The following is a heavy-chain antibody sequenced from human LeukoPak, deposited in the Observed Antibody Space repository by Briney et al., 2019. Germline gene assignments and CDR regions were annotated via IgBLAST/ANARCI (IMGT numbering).Heavy chain of an antibody. CDR1: GYTFTGYY. CDR2: INPNSGGT. V-gene: IGHV1-2*02. CDR3: ARDGTRSDAFDI. Sequence: ASVKVSCKASGYTFTGYYMHWVRXXXXXXXXXMGWINPNSGGTNYAQKFQGRVTMTRDTSISTAYMELSRLRSDDTAVYYCARDGTRSDAFDIWGQGTMVTVSS. D-gene: IGHD1-26*01. J-gene: IGHJ3*02.